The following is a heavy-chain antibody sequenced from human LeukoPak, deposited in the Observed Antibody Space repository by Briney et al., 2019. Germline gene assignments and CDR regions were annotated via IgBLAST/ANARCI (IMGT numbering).Heavy chain of an antibody. CDR3: ARNRRSFDYSPLYFIDV. CDR2: VYYSGST. Sequence: SETLSLTCTVSGDSISSSNYYWGWIRQPPGKGLEWIGSVYYSGSTYYNPSLETRLTISVDTSKNQFSLKVSSVTAADTALYYCARNRRSFDYSPLYFIDVWGKGTTVTVSS. CDR1: GDSISSSNYY. D-gene: IGHD4-11*01. V-gene: IGHV4-39*07. J-gene: IGHJ6*03.